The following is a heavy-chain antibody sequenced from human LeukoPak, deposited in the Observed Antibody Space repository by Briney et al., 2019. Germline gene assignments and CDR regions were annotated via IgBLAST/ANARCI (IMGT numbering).Heavy chain of an antibody. V-gene: IGHV4-39*01. Sequence: SETLSLTCTVSGGSISSSNYYWGWIRQPPGKGLEWIGSVSYSGRTYYNPSLKGRITISVDTSKRQFSLKLSSVTAAHTAVYYCARHSSASYYHGSGSYYNVNWGQGTLVTVSS. CDR2: VSYSGRT. CDR1: GGSISSSNYY. D-gene: IGHD3-10*01. J-gene: IGHJ4*02. CDR3: ARHSSASYYHGSGSYYNVN.